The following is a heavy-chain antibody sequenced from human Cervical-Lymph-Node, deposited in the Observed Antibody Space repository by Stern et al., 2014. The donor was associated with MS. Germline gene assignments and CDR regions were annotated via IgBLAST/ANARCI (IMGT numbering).Heavy chain of an antibody. J-gene: IGHJ4*02. Sequence: EVQLEESGGDLVHPGGSLTLSCAVSGFTFNSYNMNWVRQSPGKGLEWASYISSSSSTIYYADSVRGRFTISRDNAKNSLYLRMNSLRAEDTAVYYCVREGLNGDFDYWGRGTLVTVSS. D-gene: IGHD4-17*01. CDR2: ISSSSSTI. CDR1: GFTFNSYN. V-gene: IGHV3-48*01. CDR3: VREGLNGDFDY.